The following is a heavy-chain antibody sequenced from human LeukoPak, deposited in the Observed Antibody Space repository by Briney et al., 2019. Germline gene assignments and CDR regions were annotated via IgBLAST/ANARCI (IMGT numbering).Heavy chain of an antibody. J-gene: IGHJ6*02. CDR3: ARDVFHCSSTSCYYYYYGMDV. CDR1: GYTFTSYG. Sequence: ASVKVSCKASGYTFTSYGISWVRQAPGQGLEWMGWISAYNGNTIYAQKLQGRVTMTTDTSTSTAYMELRSLRSDDTAVYYCARDVFHCSSTSCYYYYYGMDVWGQGTTVTVSS. CDR2: ISAYNGNT. V-gene: IGHV1-18*01. D-gene: IGHD2-2*01.